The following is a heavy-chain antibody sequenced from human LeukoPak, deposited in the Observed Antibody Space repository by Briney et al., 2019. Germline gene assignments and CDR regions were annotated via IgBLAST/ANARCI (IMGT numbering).Heavy chain of an antibody. CDR1: GFTFGGYA. CDR3: IGTGDGVAVVKSQIMAY. V-gene: IGHV3-49*04. J-gene: IGHJ4*02. Sequence: PGGSLRLSCTASGFTFGGYAVSWVRQAPGRGLEWVGFIRSTPFGGTTEYAASVKGRFTISRDDSKSIAYLQMNSLKTEDTAVYYCIGTGDGVAVVKSQIMAYWGQGSLVTVSS. CDR2: IRSTPFGGTT. D-gene: IGHD2-2*01.